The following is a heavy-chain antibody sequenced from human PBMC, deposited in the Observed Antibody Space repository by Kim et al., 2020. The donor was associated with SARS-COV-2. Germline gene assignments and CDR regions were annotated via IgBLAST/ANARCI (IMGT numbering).Heavy chain of an antibody. V-gene: IGHV3-30*07. D-gene: IGHD3-22*01. Sequence: VKGRFTISRDNSKNTLYLQMNSLRAEDTAVYYCARDRSPYYYDTSGFSDYWGQGTLVTVSS. J-gene: IGHJ4*02. CDR3: ARDRSPYYYDTSGFSDY.